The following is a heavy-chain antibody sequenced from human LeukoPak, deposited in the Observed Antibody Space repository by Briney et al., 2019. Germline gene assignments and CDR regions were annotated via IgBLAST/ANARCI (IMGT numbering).Heavy chain of an antibody. CDR3: ARDRIYDSSGYYYD. J-gene: IGHJ4*02. CDR1: GGTFSSYA. CDR2: IIPIFGTA. V-gene: IGHV1-69*13. D-gene: IGHD3-22*01. Sequence: ASVKVSCKASGGTFSSYAISWVRQAPGQGLEWMGGIIPIFGTANYAQKFQGRVTITADESTSTAYMELSSLRSEDTAVYYCARDRIYDSSGYYYDWGQGTLVTVSS.